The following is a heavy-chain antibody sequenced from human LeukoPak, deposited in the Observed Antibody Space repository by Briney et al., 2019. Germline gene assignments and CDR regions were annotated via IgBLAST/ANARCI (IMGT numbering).Heavy chain of an antibody. V-gene: IGHV4-59*08. J-gene: IGHJ4*02. Sequence: SETLSLTCTVSGGSISSYYWSWIRQPPGKGLEWIGYIYYSGSTNYNPSLKSRVTISVDTSKNQCSLKLSPVTAADTAVYYCARRHWGPIDYWGQGTLVTVSS. CDR2: IYYSGST. D-gene: IGHD7-27*01. CDR3: ARRHWGPIDY. CDR1: GGSISSYY.